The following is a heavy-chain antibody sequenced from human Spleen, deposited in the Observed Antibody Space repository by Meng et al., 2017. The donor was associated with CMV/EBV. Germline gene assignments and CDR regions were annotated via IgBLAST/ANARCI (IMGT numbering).Heavy chain of an antibody. V-gene: IGHV4-59*01. CDR3: ARDVYPYSGSGSYGPEKNWFDP. D-gene: IGHD3-10*01. Sequence: CYWSWIRPPPGKGLDWIGYIYYIGSTNYHPSLTSRATISVDTSNIPFSLKLSSVTAADTAVYYCARDVYPYSGSGSYGPEKNWFDPWGQGTLVTVSS. J-gene: IGHJ5*02. CDR1: CY. CDR2: IYYIGST.